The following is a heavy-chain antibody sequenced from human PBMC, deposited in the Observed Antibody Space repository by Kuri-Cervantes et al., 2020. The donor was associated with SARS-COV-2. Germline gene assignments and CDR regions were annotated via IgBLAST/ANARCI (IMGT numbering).Heavy chain of an antibody. Sequence: ASVKVSCKASGYTFTGYYMHWVRQAPGQGLEWMGWINPNSGGTNYAQKFQGRATMTRDTSISTAYMELSRLRSDDTAVYYCARGSCTNGVCYTILGYWGQGTLVTVSS. J-gene: IGHJ4*02. V-gene: IGHV1-2*02. CDR3: ARGSCTNGVCYTILGY. CDR1: GYTFTGYY. CDR2: INPNSGGT. D-gene: IGHD2-8*01.